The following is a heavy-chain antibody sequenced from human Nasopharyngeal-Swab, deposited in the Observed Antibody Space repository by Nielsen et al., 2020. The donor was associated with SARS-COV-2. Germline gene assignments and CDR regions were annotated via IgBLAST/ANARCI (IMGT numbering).Heavy chain of an antibody. V-gene: IGHV3-66*01. Sequence: WVRQPPGKGLEGVSVIYNGGSAYNEDYVNGRFTVSRDNSENTVYLQMHSLRAEDAAVYFCATGRELWGVTFFDCWGQGTQVTVSS. CDR3: ATGRELWGVTFFDC. D-gene: IGHD1-26*01. CDR2: IYNGGSA. J-gene: IGHJ4*02.